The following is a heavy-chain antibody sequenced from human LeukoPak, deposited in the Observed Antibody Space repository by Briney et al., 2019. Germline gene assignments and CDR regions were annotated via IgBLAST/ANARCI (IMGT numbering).Heavy chain of an antibody. CDR2: ISGSGTTT. V-gene: IGHV3-23*01. J-gene: IGHJ4*02. CDR3: ARDQSYYGSGSYADYFDY. CDR1: GFIFSSYA. Sequence: GGSLRLSCAASGFIFSSYAMTWVRQAPGRGLEWLSTISGSGTTTYYVDSVKGRFTISRDNAKNSLYLQMNSLRAEDTAVYYCARDQSYYGSGSYADYFDYWGQGTLVTVSS. D-gene: IGHD3-10*01.